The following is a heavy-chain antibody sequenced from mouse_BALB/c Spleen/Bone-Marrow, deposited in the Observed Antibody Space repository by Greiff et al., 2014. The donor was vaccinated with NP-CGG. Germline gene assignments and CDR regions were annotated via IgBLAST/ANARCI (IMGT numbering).Heavy chain of an antibody. V-gene: IGHV1S81*02. D-gene: IGHD2-4*01. J-gene: IGHJ2*01. CDR2: LNPSNGHT. Sequence: QVPLKQSGAELLKPGTSVKLSCKASGYTFTRYWMPWGEQRPGQGLEWIGELNPSNGHTNYNGKFKNKATVTVDKSSSTAYMQLSSLTSEDSAVYYCARMITTRGFDYWGQGTTLTVSS. CDR1: GYTFTRYW. CDR3: ARMITTRGFDY.